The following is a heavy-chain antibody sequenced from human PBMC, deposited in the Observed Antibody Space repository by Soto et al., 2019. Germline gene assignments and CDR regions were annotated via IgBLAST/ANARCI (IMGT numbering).Heavy chain of an antibody. CDR2: IYYSGST. Sequence: PSETLSLTCTVSGGSISSYYWSWIRQPPGKGLEWIGYIYYSGSTSYNPSLKSRVTISVDTSKNQFSLKLSSVTAADTAVYYCARLTHPTGKDDYWGQGTLVTVSS. CDR3: ARLTHPTGKDDY. J-gene: IGHJ4*02. CDR1: GGSISSYY. D-gene: IGHD3-9*01. V-gene: IGHV4-59*08.